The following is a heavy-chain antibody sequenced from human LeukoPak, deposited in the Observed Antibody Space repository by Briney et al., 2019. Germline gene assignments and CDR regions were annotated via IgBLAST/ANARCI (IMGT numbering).Heavy chain of an antibody. J-gene: IGHJ6*03. CDR2: IYHSGST. CDR3: ARDVRYCGGDCYSASGYYYYYMDV. CDR1: GGSISSGGYY. V-gene: IGHV4-30-2*01. D-gene: IGHD2-21*01. Sequence: SETLSLTCTVSGGSISSGGYYWSWIRQPPGKGLEWIGYIYHSGSTYYNPSLKSRVTMSVDTSKNQFSLKLSSVTAADTAVYYCARDVRYCGGDCYSASGYYYYYMDVWGKGTTVTVSS.